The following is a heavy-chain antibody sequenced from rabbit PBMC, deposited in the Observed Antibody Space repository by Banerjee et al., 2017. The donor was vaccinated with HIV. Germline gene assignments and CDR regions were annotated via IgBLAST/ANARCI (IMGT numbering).Heavy chain of an antibody. CDR3: ARDPGAGYGGGGDVFNL. CDR2: IYTGSGST. Sequence: QEQLVESGGGLVQPEGSLTLTCTASGFSFSSSYYMCWVRQAPGKGLEWIGCIYTGSGSTYYASWAKGRFTISRSTSLNTVTLQMTSLTAADTATYFCARDPGAGYGGGGDVFNLWGQGTLVTVS. V-gene: IGHV1S47*01. D-gene: IGHD4-2*01. CDR1: GFSFSSSYY. J-gene: IGHJ4*01.